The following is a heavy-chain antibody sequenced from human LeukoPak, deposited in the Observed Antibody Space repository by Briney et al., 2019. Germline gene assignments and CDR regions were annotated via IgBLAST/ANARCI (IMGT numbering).Heavy chain of an antibody. V-gene: IGHV1-2*02. D-gene: IGHD6-13*01. CDR2: INPNSGGT. J-gene: IGHJ4*02. CDR3: ARDLAPASSWTGGPDY. Sequence: ASVKVSCKASGGTFSSYAISWVRQAPGQGLEWMGWINPNSGGTNYAQKFQGRVTMTRDTSISTACMELSRLRSDDTAVYYCARDLAPASSWTGGPDYWGQGTLVTVSS. CDR1: GGTFSSYA.